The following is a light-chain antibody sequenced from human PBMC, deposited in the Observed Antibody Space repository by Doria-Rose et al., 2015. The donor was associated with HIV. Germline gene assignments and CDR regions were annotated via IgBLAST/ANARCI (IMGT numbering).Light chain of an antibody. CDR1: QSFSSTY. V-gene: IGKV3-20*01. CDR2: DGY. CDR3: HQYGTSWT. Sequence: EIVLTQSPGTLPLSPGARATLSCRASQSFSSTYSAWYQQKPGQAPSLLIYDGYTRATGIPDRFSASGSGTDFTLTINRLEPEDFALYYCHQYGTSWTFGQGTKVEI. J-gene: IGKJ1*01.